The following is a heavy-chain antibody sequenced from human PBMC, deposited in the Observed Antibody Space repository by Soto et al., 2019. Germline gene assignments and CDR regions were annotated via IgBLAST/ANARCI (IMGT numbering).Heavy chain of an antibody. J-gene: IGHJ3*02. D-gene: IGHD6-25*01. Sequence: QVQLVESGGGVVQPGRSLRLSCAASGFTFSSYGMHWVRQAPGKGLEWVAVISYDGSNKYYADPVKGRFTISRDNSKNPLYLQMNSLRAEDTAVYYCAKPFAALDAFDIWGQGTMVTVSS. CDR2: ISYDGSNK. V-gene: IGHV3-30*18. CDR3: AKPFAALDAFDI. CDR1: GFTFSSYG.